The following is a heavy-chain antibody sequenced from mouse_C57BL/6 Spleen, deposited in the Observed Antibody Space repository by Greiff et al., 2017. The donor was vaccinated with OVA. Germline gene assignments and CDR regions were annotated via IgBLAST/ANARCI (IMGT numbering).Heavy chain of an antibody. Sequence: VQLQQSGAELVKPGASVKLSCKASGYTFTEYTIHWVKQRSGQGLEWIGWFYPGSGSIKYNEKFKDKATLTADKSSSTAYMELSRLTSEDSAVXVYARHEGDYDYDDAMDYWGQGTSVTVSS. D-gene: IGHD2-4*01. CDR2: FYPGSGSI. CDR3: ARHEGDYDYDDAMDY. V-gene: IGHV1-62-2*01. J-gene: IGHJ4*01. CDR1: GYTFTEYT.